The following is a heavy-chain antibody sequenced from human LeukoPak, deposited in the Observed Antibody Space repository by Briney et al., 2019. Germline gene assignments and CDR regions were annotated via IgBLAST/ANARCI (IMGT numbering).Heavy chain of an antibody. CDR1: GGSISSYY. CDR2: INHSGST. CDR3: ARGPPSRTYDFWSGYLTENYYYYGMDV. Sequence: PSETLSLTCTVSGGSISSYYWSWIRQPPGKGLEWIGEINHSGSTNYNPSLKSRVTISVDTSKNQFSLKLSSVTAADTAVYYCARGPPSRTYDFWSGYLTENYYYYGMDVWGQGTTVTVSS. J-gene: IGHJ6*02. D-gene: IGHD3-3*01. V-gene: IGHV4-34*01.